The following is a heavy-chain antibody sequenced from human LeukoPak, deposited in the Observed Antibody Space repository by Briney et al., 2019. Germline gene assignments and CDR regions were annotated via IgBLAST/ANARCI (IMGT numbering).Heavy chain of an antibody. D-gene: IGHD6-13*01. J-gene: IGHJ4*02. Sequence: SETLSLTCAVYGGSFSGFSWNWIRQPPGKGLEWIGEINHSGRTKYNPSLKSRVTISLDTSKSQFSLKLSSVAAADTATYYCASGGRGAAARLLVYWGQGTLVTVSS. V-gene: IGHV4-34*01. CDR3: ASGGRGAAARLLVY. CDR2: INHSGRT. CDR1: GGSFSGFS.